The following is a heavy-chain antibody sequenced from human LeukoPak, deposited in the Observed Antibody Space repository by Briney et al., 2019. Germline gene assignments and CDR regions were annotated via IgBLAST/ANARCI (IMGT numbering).Heavy chain of an antibody. Sequence: SETLSLTCAVYGGSFSGYFWIWVRQPPGKGLEWIGEISLDGSTTYNPSLKSRVTISADTSKTQFSLKLTSVAAADTAVYYCVRRRKSNDNWGQGTLVTVSS. CDR2: ISLDGST. D-gene: IGHD1-14*01. J-gene: IGHJ4*02. CDR1: GGSFSGYF. CDR3: VRRRKSNDN. V-gene: IGHV4-34*01.